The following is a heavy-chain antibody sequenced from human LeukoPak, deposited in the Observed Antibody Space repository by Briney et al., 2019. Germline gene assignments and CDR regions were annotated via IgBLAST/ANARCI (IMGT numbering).Heavy chain of an antibody. CDR1: GFTFSDYY. J-gene: IGHJ4*02. V-gene: IGHV3-11*01. CDR3: ARAVQQLVRDPYERLDC. Sequence: GGSLRLSCAASGFTFSDYYMSWIRQAPGKGLEWVSYISSSSTIYYADSVKGRFTISRDNAKNSLYLQMNSLRAEDTAVYYCARAVQQLVRDPYERLDCWGQGTLVTVSS. D-gene: IGHD6-13*01. CDR2: ISSSSTI.